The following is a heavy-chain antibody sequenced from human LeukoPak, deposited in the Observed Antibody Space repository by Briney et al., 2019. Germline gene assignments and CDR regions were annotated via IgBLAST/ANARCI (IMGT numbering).Heavy chain of an antibody. J-gene: IGHJ4*02. D-gene: IGHD5-12*01. CDR1: GGSFSGYY. Sequence: PSETLSLTCAVYGGSFSGYYWSWIRQPPGKGLEWIGEINHSGSTNYNPSLKSRVTISVDTSKNQFSLKLSSVTAADTAVYYCARVDIVERNWGQGTLVTVSS. V-gene: IGHV4-34*01. CDR3: ARVDIVERN. CDR2: INHSGST.